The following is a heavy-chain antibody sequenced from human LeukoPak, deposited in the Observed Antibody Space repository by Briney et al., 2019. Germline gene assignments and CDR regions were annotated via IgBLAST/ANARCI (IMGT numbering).Heavy chain of an antibody. Sequence: GRSLRLSCAASGFTFDDYAMHWVRQAPGKGLEWVSGISWNSGSIGYADSVKGRFTISRDNAKNSLYLQMNSLRAEDTALYYCAKDIAAAGTNWFDPWGQGTLVTVSS. CDR1: GFTFDDYA. V-gene: IGHV3-9*01. CDR3: AKDIAAAGTNWFDP. J-gene: IGHJ5*02. CDR2: ISWNSGSI. D-gene: IGHD6-13*01.